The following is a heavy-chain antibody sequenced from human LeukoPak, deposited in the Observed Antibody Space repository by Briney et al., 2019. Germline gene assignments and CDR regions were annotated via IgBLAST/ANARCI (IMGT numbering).Heavy chain of an antibody. Sequence: ASVKVSCKASGYTFTGYYMHWVRQAPGQGLEWMGWINPNSGGTNYAQKFQGRLTITTDKSTNTAYMDLSSLTSEDTAMYFCTRAGQYTGAGAYWGQGTLVTVSS. CDR1: GYTFTGYY. CDR2: INPNSGGT. CDR3: TRAGQYTGAGAY. D-gene: IGHD2-2*02. V-gene: IGHV1-2*02. J-gene: IGHJ4*02.